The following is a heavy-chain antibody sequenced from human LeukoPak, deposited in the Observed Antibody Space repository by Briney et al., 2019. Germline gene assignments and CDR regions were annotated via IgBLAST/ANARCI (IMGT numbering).Heavy chain of an antibody. V-gene: IGHV3-7*02. CDR2: IKEDGTEK. Sequence: PGGSLRLSCVASGFTFSSSWMSWVRQAPGKVLEWVAIIKEDGTEKYYVDSVKGRFTISRDNAKNSLFLQMNSLRAEDTAVYYCARAPSMTTVVTPFDYWGQGTLVTVSS. CDR1: GFTFSSSW. CDR3: ARAPSMTTVVTPFDY. J-gene: IGHJ4*02. D-gene: IGHD4-23*01.